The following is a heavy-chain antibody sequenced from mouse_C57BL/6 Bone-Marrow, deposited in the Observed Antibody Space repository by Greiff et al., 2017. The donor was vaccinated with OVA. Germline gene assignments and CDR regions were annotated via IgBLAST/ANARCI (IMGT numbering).Heavy chain of an antibody. V-gene: IGHV6-6*01. D-gene: IGHD3-2*02. CDR2: IRNKANNHAT. CDR1: GFTFSDAW. CDR3: TRMTAQATLGAY. Sequence: EVQLVESGGGLVQPGGSMKLSCAASGFTFSDAWMDWVRQSPEKGLEWVAEIRNKANNHATYYAESVKGRFTISRDDSKSSVYLQMNSLRAEDTGIYYCTRMTAQATLGAYWGQGTLVTVSA. J-gene: IGHJ3*01.